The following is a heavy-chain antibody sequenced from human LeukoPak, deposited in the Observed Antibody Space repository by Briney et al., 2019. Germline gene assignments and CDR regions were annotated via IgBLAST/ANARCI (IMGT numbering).Heavy chain of an antibody. CDR3: AKVLGYCSSTSCYTFDY. CDR1: GFTFSSYS. D-gene: IGHD2-2*02. Sequence: PGGSLRLSCAASGFTFSSYSMNWVRQPPGKGLEWISYISPVKNTVYYADSVKGRFTISRDDAKNSLDLQMNSLRAEDTAVYYCAKVLGYCSSTSCYTFDYWGQGTLVTVSS. J-gene: IGHJ4*02. CDR2: ISPVKNTV. V-gene: IGHV3-48*01.